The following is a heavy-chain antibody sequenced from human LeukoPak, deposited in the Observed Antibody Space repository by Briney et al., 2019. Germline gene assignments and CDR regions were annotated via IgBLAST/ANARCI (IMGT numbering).Heavy chain of an antibody. J-gene: IGHJ6*02. Sequence: SVKVSCRASGGTFSSYAISWVRQAPGQGLEWMGGIIPIFGTANYAQKFQGRVTITADESTSTAYMELSSLRSEDTAVYYCARDGELGYYYGMDVWGQGTSVTVSS. V-gene: IGHV1-69*13. CDR1: GGTFSSYA. D-gene: IGHD2-21*01. CDR2: IIPIFGTA. CDR3: ARDGELGYYYGMDV.